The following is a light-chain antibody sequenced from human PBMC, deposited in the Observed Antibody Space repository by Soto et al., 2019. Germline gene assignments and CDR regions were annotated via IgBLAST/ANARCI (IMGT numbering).Light chain of an antibody. CDR1: QSVSSN. J-gene: IGKJ4*01. CDR2: GAS. Sequence: EIVMTQSPATLSVSPGERATLSCRASQSVSSNLAWYQQKPGQAPRLLIYGASTRATGIPARFSGSGSGTADTLTISSLQSADVVVYYCQQYHYWPPLTFGGGTKVEIK. CDR3: QQYHYWPPLT. V-gene: IGKV3D-15*01.